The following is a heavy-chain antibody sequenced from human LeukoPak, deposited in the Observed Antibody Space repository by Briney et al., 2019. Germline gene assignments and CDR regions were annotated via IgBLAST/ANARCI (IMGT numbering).Heavy chain of an antibody. D-gene: IGHD2-2*01. J-gene: IGHJ3*02. CDR1: SGSISTNY. V-gene: IGHV4-59*12. CDR3: ARDLGPFRYQLPHDAFDI. Sequence: SETLSLTCTVSSGSISTNYWSWIRQPPGKGLEWIGYIYYSGSTNYNPSLRSRVTISVDTSKNQFSLKLSSVTAADTAVYYCARDLGPFRYQLPHDAFDIWGQGTMVTVSS. CDR2: IYYSGST.